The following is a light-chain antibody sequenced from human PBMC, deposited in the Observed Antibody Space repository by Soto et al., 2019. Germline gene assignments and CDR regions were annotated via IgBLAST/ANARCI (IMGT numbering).Light chain of an antibody. CDR2: DAS. CDR1: QSISTD. V-gene: IGKV3-15*01. J-gene: IGKJ1*01. CDR3: QQNNDWPRT. Sequence: EIVITQSPATLSVSPREGATLSCRASQSISTDLAWFQEKPGQAPRLLIYDASTRATDIPDRFSGSGSGTEFTFTISSLQSEDFAVYYCQQNNDWPRTFGQGTKVDIK.